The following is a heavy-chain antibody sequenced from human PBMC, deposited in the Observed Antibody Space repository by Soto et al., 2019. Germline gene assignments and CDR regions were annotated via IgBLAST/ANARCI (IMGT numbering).Heavy chain of an antibody. CDR3: ARGGISHWAYFYYMDV. J-gene: IGHJ6*03. D-gene: IGHD3-16*01. Sequence: SETLSLTCVVSGGSLSDYFWSWIRQPPGMALEWIGEINHLGSINYNPSLKSRVTMSVDTSKNQFSPTLNSVTAADTATYYCARGGISHWAYFYYMDVGDRGTTVTVSS. V-gene: IGHV4-34*01. CDR1: GGSLSDYF. CDR2: INHLGSI.